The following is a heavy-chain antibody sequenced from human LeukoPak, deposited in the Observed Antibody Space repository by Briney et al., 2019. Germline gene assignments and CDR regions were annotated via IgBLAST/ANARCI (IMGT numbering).Heavy chain of an antibody. Sequence: GGSLRLSCAASGFTFSSYSMNWVRQAPGKGLEWVSSISSSSSYIYYADSVKGRFTISRDNAKNSLYLQMNSLRAEDTAVYYCARLMVRGYYFDYWGQGTLVTVSS. CDR1: GFTFSSYS. V-gene: IGHV3-21*01. CDR2: ISSSSSYI. D-gene: IGHD3-10*01. CDR3: ARLMVRGYYFDY. J-gene: IGHJ4*02.